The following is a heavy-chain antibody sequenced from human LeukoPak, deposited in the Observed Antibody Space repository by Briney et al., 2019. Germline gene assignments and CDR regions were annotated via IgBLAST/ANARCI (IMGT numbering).Heavy chain of an antibody. CDR3: ARRSEFDNTHYHYFDY. V-gene: IGHV4-39*01. CDR2: IYHSGST. D-gene: IGHD2-15*01. CDR1: GGSIDSRSYY. Sequence: SETLSLTCTASGGSIDSRSYYCDWIRQASGKGLEWIGTIYHSGSTEYNPSLKSRVAIFVDTSKNQFSLILHSVAAADTAVYYCARRSEFDNTHYHYFDYWGQGALVTVSS. J-gene: IGHJ4*02.